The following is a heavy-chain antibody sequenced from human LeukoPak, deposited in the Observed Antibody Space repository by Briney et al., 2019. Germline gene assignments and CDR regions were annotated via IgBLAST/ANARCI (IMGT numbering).Heavy chain of an antibody. CDR3: AKDYRPDGYNDLDY. Sequence: GGSLRLSCVASGFTFSSYAMTWVRQAPGKGLEWVSGIVGSNGKTYYADSVKGRFTISRDNSKNTLYLQMNSLRAEDTAVYFCAKDYRPDGYNDLDYWGQGTQVTVSS. D-gene: IGHD5-24*01. CDR1: GFTFSSYA. CDR2: IVGSNGKT. V-gene: IGHV3-23*01. J-gene: IGHJ4*02.